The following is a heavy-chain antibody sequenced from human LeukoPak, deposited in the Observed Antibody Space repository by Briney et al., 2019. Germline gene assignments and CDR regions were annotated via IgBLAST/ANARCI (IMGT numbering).Heavy chain of an antibody. CDR1: GFTFSGFG. Sequence: GGSLRLSCAASGFTFSGFGFNWARQAPGKGLDWVSYISSSSSTIYYADSVKGRFTISRDNAINSLYLQMNSLRAEDTAVYYCAREGELPFDYWGQGTLVTVSS. D-gene: IGHD1-26*01. CDR2: ISSSSSTI. CDR3: AREGELPFDY. V-gene: IGHV3-48*01. J-gene: IGHJ4*02.